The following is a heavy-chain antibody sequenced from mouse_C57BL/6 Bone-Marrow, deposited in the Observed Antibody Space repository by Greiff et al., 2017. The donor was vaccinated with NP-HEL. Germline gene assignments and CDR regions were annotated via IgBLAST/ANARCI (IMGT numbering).Heavy chain of an antibody. CDR3: ARVLYYYGNSYEFAY. CDR2: ISDGGSYT. CDR1: GFTFSSYA. V-gene: IGHV5-4*01. Sequence: EVQLVESGGGLVKPGGSLKLSCAASGFTFSSYAMSWVRQTPEKRLEWVATISDGGSYTYYPDNVKGRFTISRDNAKNNLYLQMSHLKSEDTAMYYCARVLYYYGNSYEFAYWGQGTLVTVSA. D-gene: IGHD1-1*01. J-gene: IGHJ3*01.